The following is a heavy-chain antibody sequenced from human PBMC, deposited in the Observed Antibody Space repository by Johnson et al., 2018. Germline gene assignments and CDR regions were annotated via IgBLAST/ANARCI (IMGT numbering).Heavy chain of an antibody. Sequence: EVQLVESGGGLVQPGGSLRLSCAASGFTFSSYWMSWVRQAPGKGLEWVANIKQDGSEKYAVDSVTGRFTISRDNAKNSLYLQMNSLRAEDTAGDYCARVARFWPQYYYYMDVWGKGTTVTVSS. CDR1: GFTFSSYW. CDR3: ARVARFWPQYYYYMDV. CDR2: IKQDGSEK. V-gene: IGHV3-7*01. D-gene: IGHD3-3*01. J-gene: IGHJ6*03.